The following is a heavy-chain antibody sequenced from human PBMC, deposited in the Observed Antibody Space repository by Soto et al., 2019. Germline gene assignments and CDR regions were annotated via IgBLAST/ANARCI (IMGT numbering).Heavy chain of an antibody. V-gene: IGHV4-30-4*01. CDR2: IYKSATT. Sequence: SETLSLTCSVSGDSISNLDYFWAWIRQPPGQALEYIGYIYKSATTYYNPSFESRVAISVDTSKSQFSLNVTSVTAADTAVYFCARGRYCLTGRCFPNWFDSWGQGTLVTVSS. J-gene: IGHJ5*01. CDR1: GDSISNLDYF. CDR3: ARGRYCLTGRCFPNWFDS. D-gene: IGHD7-27*01.